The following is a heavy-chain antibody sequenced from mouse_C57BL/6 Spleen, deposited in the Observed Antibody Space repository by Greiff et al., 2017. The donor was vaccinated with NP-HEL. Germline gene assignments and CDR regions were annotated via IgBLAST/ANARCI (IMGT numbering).Heavy chain of an antibody. J-gene: IGHJ4*01. Sequence: VQLQQSGPELVKPGASVKISCKASGYAFSSSWMNWVKQRPGKGLEWIGRIYPGDGDTNYNGKFKGKATLTADKSSSTAYMQLSSLTSEDSAVYLCAREGLYAMDYWGQGTSVTVSS. CDR1: GYAFSSSW. V-gene: IGHV1-82*01. CDR2: IYPGDGDT. D-gene: IGHD3-3*01. CDR3: AREGLYAMDY.